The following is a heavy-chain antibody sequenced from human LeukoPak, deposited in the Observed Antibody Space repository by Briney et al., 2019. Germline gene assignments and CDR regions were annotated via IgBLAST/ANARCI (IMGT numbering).Heavy chain of an antibody. V-gene: IGHV4-38-2*02. J-gene: IGHJ6*03. Sequence: SETLSLTCTVSGYSINRGYYWGWIRQPPGKGLEWIGSIYHSGSTYYNLPLMSRVTMSVDTSKNQFSLKLSAVTAADTAVYYCARSGPYYYYFMDVWGKGNKVIVSS. CDR1: GYSINRGYY. D-gene: IGHD3-10*01. CDR2: IYHSGST. CDR3: ARSGPYYYYFMDV.